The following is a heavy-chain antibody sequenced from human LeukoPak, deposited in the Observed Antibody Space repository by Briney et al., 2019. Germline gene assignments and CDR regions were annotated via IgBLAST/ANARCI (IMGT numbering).Heavy chain of an antibody. CDR3: ARHRSLTYGSGSYKYYFDY. Sequence: SETLSLTCAVYGGSFSGYYWSWIRQPPGKGLEWIGEINHSGSTNYNPSLKSRVTISVDTSKNQFSLKLSSVTAADTAVYYCARHRSLTYGSGSYKYYFDYWGQGTLVTVSS. CDR1: GGSFSGYY. CDR2: INHSGST. D-gene: IGHD3-10*01. J-gene: IGHJ4*02. V-gene: IGHV4-34*01.